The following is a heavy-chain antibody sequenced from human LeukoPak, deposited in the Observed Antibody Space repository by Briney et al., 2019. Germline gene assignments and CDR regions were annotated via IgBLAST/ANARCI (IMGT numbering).Heavy chain of an antibody. V-gene: IGHV3-48*01. D-gene: IGHD2-21*02. CDR1: GFTSSSSYS. Sequence: PGGSLRLSCAASGFTSSSSYSMNWVRQAPGKGLEWVAHISLTTTTVSYADSVKGRLTMSRDNAKNSLFLQMNSLRAEDTAVYYCARDGDWAFDYWGQGTLVTVSS. J-gene: IGHJ4*02. CDR2: ISLTTTTV. CDR3: ARDGDWAFDY.